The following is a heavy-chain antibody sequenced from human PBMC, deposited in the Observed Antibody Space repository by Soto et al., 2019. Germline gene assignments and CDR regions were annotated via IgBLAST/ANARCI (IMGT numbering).Heavy chain of an antibody. J-gene: IGHJ4*02. Sequence: EVQLLESGGGLVQPGGSLRLSCAASGFTFSTTGMIWVRQAPGKGLEWVSGISGNGGTTFYGDSVKGRFTISRDNSKNALYLHMNSLIVEDTAIDYCANDVWDISSAYYHYFDYWGQGMLVTVSS. CDR3: ANDVWDISSAYYHYFDY. D-gene: IGHD3-9*01. CDR1: GFTFSTTG. CDR2: ISGNGGTT. V-gene: IGHV3-23*01.